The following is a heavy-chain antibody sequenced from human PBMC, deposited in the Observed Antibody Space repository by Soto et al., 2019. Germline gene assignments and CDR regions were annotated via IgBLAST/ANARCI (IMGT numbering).Heavy chain of an antibody. J-gene: IGHJ4*02. CDR3: AADNSGWPTDY. V-gene: IGHV1-58*01. CDR2: IVVGSGNT. CDR1: GFTFTRSA. D-gene: IGHD6-19*01. Sequence: GASVKVSFKASGFTFTRSAVQWVRQARGQRLEWIGWIVVGSGNTNYAQKFQERVTITRDMSTSTAYMELSSLRSEDTAVYYCAADNSGWPTDYWGQGTLVTVSS.